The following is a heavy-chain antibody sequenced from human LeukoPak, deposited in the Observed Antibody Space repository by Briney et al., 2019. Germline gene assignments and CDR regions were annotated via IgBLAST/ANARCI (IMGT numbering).Heavy chain of an antibody. Sequence: GGSLRLSCAASGFTFSSYGMHWVRQAPGKGLEWVAVIWYDGSNKYYADSVKGRFTISRDNSKNTLYLQMNSLRAEDTAVYCCARDPRAFRAGVYYFDYWGQGTLVTVSS. J-gene: IGHJ4*02. D-gene: IGHD6-13*01. CDR2: IWYDGSNK. V-gene: IGHV3-33*01. CDR1: GFTFSSYG. CDR3: ARDPRAFRAGVYYFDY.